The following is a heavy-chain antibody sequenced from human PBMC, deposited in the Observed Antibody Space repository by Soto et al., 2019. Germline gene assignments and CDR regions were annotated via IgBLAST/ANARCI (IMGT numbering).Heavy chain of an antibody. J-gene: IGHJ6*02. V-gene: IGHV4-59*01. D-gene: IGHD3-10*01. CDR2: ISYTGST. Sequence: NPSETLSLTCTVSGDSFGTYYWSWIRQAPGKGLEWIGFISYTGSTTYNPSLESRVTISIDTSKNQFSLNLNSVTAADTAVYYCARDPGVTMVRGSRFYGVDVWGQGTTVTVSS. CDR1: GDSFGTYY. CDR3: ARDPGVTMVRGSRFYGVDV.